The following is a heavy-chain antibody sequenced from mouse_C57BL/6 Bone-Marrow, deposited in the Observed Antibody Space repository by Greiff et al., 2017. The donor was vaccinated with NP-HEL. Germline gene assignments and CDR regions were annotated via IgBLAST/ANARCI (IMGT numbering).Heavy chain of an antibody. D-gene: IGHD1-1*01. CDR1: GYTFTSYW. CDR3: ARRDYYGSSYAMDY. Sequence: QVQLQQPGAELVKPGASVKLSCKASGYTFTSYWMQWVQQRPGQGLEWIGEIDPSDSYTNYNQKFKGKATLTVDTSSSTAYMQLSSLTSEDSAVYYCARRDYYGSSYAMDYWGQGTSVTVSS. V-gene: IGHV1-50*01. CDR2: IDPSDSYT. J-gene: IGHJ4*01.